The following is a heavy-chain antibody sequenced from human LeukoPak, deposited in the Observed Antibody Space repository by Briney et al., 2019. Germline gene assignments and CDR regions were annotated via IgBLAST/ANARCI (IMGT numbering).Heavy chain of an antibody. CDR2: IYHSGST. V-gene: IGHV4-38-2*02. CDR3: ARARIVVVPAATTGWFDP. D-gene: IGHD2-2*01. Sequence: SETLSLTCTVSGYPISSGYYWGWIRQPPGKGLEWIGSIYHSGSTYYNPSLKSRVTISVDTSKNQFSLKLSSVTAADTAVYYCARARIVVVPAATTGWFDPWGQGTLVTVSS. J-gene: IGHJ5*02. CDR1: GYPISSGYY.